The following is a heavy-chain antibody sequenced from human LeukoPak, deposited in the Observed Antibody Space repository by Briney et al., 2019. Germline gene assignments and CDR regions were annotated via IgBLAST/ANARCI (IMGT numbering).Heavy chain of an antibody. D-gene: IGHD6-19*01. CDR3: VREGAVALKHFGL. J-gene: IGHJ4*02. CDR2: MRPTDAYT. CDR1: GFSLTNNY. V-gene: IGHV1-46*01. Sequence: ASVKVSCKAFGFSLTNNYMHWVRQAPGQGLEWMGYMRPTDAYTGYAPKFQGRVTVTRDTSTNTLYMELSSLGSDDTAVYYFVREGAVALKHFGLWGQGTLLTVSS.